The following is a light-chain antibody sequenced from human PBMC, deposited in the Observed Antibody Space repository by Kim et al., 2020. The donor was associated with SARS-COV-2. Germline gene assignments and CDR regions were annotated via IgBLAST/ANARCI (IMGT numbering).Light chain of an antibody. V-gene: IGLV3-19*01. CDR2: GKY. J-gene: IGLJ3*02. CDR3: NSRDSSGDHVV. CDR1: SLRNYY. Sequence: SSELTQDPAVSVALGQTVRLTCQGDSLRNYYATWYQQRPGQAPVLVLFGKYNRPSGIPDRFSGSGSGNTASLTITGAQAEDEADYCCNSRDSSGDHVVFGGGTKLTVL.